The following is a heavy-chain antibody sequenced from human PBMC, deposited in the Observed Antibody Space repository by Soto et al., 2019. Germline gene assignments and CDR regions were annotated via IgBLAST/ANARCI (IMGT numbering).Heavy chain of an antibody. CDR3: ARWDSSDFQGGCDAFDI. Sequence: SETMSLTCVVSGGSITRTNWWSWVRQPPGKGLEWIGEIDHSGSTNYNPSLKSRVTISVDKSKNQFSLKLSSVTAADTAIYYGARWDSSDFQGGCDAFDIWGQGTMVT. CDR2: IDHSGST. J-gene: IGHJ3*02. CDR1: GGSITRTNW. V-gene: IGHV4-4*02. D-gene: IGHD1-26*01.